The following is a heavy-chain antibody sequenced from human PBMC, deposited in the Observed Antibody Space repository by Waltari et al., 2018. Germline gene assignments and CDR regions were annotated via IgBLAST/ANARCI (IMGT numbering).Heavy chain of an antibody. CDR3: AREYSRICFHALDG. J-gene: IGHJ6*02. V-gene: IGHV3-33*05. D-gene: IGHD6-13*01. Sequence: QVHVVESGGGVVQPGGSLRLSCAASGFTLGNYGMHWVRQAPGKGLGWVEVIQYDGSIKNYADSVKGRFNISRENSKNTLYLEMKSLRAEDTAVYYCAREYSRICFHALDGWGQGTAVTVSS. CDR2: IQYDGSIK. CDR1: GFTLGNYG.